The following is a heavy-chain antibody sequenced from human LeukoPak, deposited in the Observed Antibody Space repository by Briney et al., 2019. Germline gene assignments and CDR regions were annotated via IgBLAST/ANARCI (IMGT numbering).Heavy chain of an antibody. D-gene: IGHD5-24*01. Sequence: ASVRVSCKASGYTFIRYGINWVRQATGQGLEWMGWMNPNSGNTGYAQKFQGRVTVTRNTSISTAYMELSSLRSEDTAVYYCARGMATIDGYYYYMDVWGKGTTVTVSS. J-gene: IGHJ6*03. CDR1: GYTFIRYG. CDR3: ARGMATIDGYYYYMDV. CDR2: MNPNSGNT. V-gene: IGHV1-8*01.